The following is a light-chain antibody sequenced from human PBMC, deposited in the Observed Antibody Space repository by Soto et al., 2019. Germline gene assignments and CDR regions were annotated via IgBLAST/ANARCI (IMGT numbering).Light chain of an antibody. Sequence: QSVLTQPASVSGSPGQSITISCTGTSSDVGLYNFVSWYQPHPGEATQLIIYDVRLRPSVVSPRFSGSKSGNTASPTISGLQADDEADYYCSSDTTPTSLIFGGGTQLTVL. CDR2: DVR. CDR3: SSDTTPTSLI. CDR1: SSDVGLYNF. V-gene: IGLV2-14*03. J-gene: IGLJ2*01.